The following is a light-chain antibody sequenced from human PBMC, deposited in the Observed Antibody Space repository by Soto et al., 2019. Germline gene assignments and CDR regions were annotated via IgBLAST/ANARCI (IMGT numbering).Light chain of an antibody. CDR1: SSDIGAYEY. CDR2: EVS. CDR3: SSYTSSSTLVV. V-gene: IGLV2-14*01. J-gene: IGLJ3*02. Sequence: QSALTQPASVSASPGQSITISCTGTSSDIGAYEYVSWYQQHPGKAPKLMIYEVSNRPSGLSNRFSGSKSGNTASLTISGLQAEDEADYYCSSYTSSSTLVVFGGGTKMTVL.